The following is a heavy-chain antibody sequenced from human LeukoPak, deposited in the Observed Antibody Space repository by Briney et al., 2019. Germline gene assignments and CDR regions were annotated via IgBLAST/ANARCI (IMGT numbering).Heavy chain of an antibody. CDR2: ISSSSSTI. Sequence: GGSLRLSCAASGFTFSSYSMNWVRQAPGKGLEWVSYISSSSSTIYYADSVKGRFTISRDNAKNSLYLQMNSLRAEDTAVYYCARGGTVANHNWFDPWGQRTLVTVSS. CDR1: GFTFSSYS. V-gene: IGHV3-48*01. CDR3: ARGGTVANHNWFDP. D-gene: IGHD4-11*01. J-gene: IGHJ5*02.